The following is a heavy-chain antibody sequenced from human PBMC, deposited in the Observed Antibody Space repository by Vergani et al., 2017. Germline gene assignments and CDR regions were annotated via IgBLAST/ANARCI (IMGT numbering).Heavy chain of an antibody. CDR3: TRHVPCGDGACLHFDH. Sequence: EVMLVQSGAEVKKPGESLKISCKYSESSFISNEIAWVRQMSGKGLQWMGNINPIDSKIAYSPSFQGQAIMSLDKSITTAYLQWRSLKASDTALYYCTRHVPCGDGACLHFDHWGKGPQVTVS. D-gene: IGHD2-21*01. V-gene: IGHV5-51*01. CDR1: ESSFISNE. CDR2: INPIDSKI. J-gene: IGHJ4*02.